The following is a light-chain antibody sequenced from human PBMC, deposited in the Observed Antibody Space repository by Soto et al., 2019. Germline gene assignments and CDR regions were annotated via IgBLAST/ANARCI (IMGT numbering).Light chain of an antibody. CDR1: QSVSSN. Sequence: EIVMTQSPGTLSVSPGERATLSCRASQSVSSNLAWYQQKPGQAPRLLIYGASTRATGIPARFSGSRPGTEFTLTIRSLQSEDFAVYYCQHYNNWPRTFGQGTKVEIK. CDR3: QHYNNWPRT. J-gene: IGKJ1*01. V-gene: IGKV3-15*01. CDR2: GAS.